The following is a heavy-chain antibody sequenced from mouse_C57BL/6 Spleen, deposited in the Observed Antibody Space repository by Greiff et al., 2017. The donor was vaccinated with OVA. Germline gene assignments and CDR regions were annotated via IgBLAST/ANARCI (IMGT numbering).Heavy chain of an antibody. J-gene: IGHJ2*01. CDR3: ARDNSYYFDY. Sequence: QVQLQQPGAELVKPGASVKLSCKASAYTFTSYWMHWVKQRPGQGLEWIGMIHPNSGSTNYNEKFKSKATLTVDKSSSTAYMQLSSLTSEDSAVYYCARDNSYYFDYWGQGTTLTVSS. D-gene: IGHD1-3*01. CDR1: AYTFTSYW. CDR2: IHPNSGST. V-gene: IGHV1-64*01.